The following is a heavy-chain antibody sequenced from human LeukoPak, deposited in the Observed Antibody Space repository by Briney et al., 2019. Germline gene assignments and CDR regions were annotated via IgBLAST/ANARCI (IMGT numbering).Heavy chain of an antibody. V-gene: IGHV3-48*03. D-gene: IGHD3-22*01. CDR2: ISSSGSTI. Sequence: GGSLRLSCAASGFTFSSYEMNWVRQAPGKGLEWVSYISSSGSTIYYADSVKGRFTISRDNAKNSLYLQMNSLRAEDTAVYYCARDRTMLVVSPDAFDIWGQGTMVTVSS. J-gene: IGHJ3*02. CDR1: GFTFSSYE. CDR3: ARDRTMLVVSPDAFDI.